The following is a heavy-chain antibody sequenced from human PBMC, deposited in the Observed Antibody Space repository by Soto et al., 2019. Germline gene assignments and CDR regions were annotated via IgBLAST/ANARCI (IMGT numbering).Heavy chain of an antibody. CDR3: ARAVSSSWGFDY. CDR2: ISYDGSNK. Sequence: QVQLVESGGGVVQPGRSLRLSCVASGFTFSSYAMHWIGQAPGKGLEWVAVISYDGSNKYYADSVKGRFTISRDNSKNTLYLQMNSLRTEDTSVYYCARAVSSSWGFDYWGQGTLVTVSS. V-gene: IGHV3-30-3*01. D-gene: IGHD6-13*01. CDR1: GFTFSSYA. J-gene: IGHJ4*02.